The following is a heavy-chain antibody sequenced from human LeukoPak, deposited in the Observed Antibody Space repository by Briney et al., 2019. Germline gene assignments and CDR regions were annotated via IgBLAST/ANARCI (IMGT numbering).Heavy chain of an antibody. D-gene: IGHD3-10*01. CDR1: GFTFSSYG. V-gene: IGHV3-30*18. CDR3: AKGPRDYGSGSSTLGAFDI. J-gene: IGHJ3*02. CDR2: ISYDGSNK. Sequence: PGGSLRLSCAASGFTFSSYGMHWVRQAPGKGLEWVAVISYDGSNKYYADSVKGRFTISRDNSKNTLYLQMNSLRAEDTAVYYCAKGPRDYGSGSSTLGAFDIWGQGTMVTVSS.